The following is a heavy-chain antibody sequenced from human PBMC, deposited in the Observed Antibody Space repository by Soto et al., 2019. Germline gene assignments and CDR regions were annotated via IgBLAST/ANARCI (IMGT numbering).Heavy chain of an antibody. CDR3: TRHFRSFGGMDV. D-gene: IGHD3-10*01. J-gene: IGHJ6*02. CDR1: GFTFSGYA. Sequence: EVQLVESGGGLVQPGGSLKLSCAASGFTFSGYAMQWVRQASGKGLEWVGRIRSKTNNYATAYGASVKGRFTISRDDSMNTAYLQMNSLKTEDTAVYYCTRHFRSFGGMDVWGQGTTVTVSS. CDR2: IRSKTNNYAT. V-gene: IGHV3-73*02.